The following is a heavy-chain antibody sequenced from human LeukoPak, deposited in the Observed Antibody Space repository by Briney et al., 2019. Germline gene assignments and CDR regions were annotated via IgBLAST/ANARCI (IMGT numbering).Heavy chain of an antibody. V-gene: IGHV1-2*02. CDR2: INPNSGAI. Sequence: GASVKVSCKASGYTCIDFYIHWVRQAPGQGLEWMGWINPNSGAIKYSQKFQGRVSMTRDTSTSTAYMDLSSLRSDDTAVYYCARVKKLMPEFEFWGQGTLVTVS. CDR1: GYTCIDFY. J-gene: IGHJ4*02. CDR3: ARVKKLMPEFEF. D-gene: IGHD2-2*01.